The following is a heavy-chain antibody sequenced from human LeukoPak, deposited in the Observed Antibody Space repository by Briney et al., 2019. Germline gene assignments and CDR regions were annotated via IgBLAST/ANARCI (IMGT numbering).Heavy chain of an antibody. V-gene: IGHV4-61*08. D-gene: IGHD6-13*01. CDR2: IYYSGST. J-gene: IGHJ3*02. CDR3: ARQSRRSKYSSSWYDAFDI. CDR1: GGSISSGGYY. Sequence: PSETLSLTCAVSGGSISSGGYYWSWIRQPPGKGLEWIGYIYYSGSTNYNPSLKSRVTISVDTSKNQFSLKLSSVTAADTAVYYCARQSRRSKYSSSWYDAFDIWGQGTMVTVSS.